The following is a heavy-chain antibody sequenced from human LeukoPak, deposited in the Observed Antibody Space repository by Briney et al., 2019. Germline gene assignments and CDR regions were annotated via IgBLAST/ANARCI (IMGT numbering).Heavy chain of an antibody. CDR2: IIPIFGTA. CDR1: GGTFSSYD. CDR3: ARDSGEGDFDY. J-gene: IGHJ4*02. V-gene: IGHV1-69*05. D-gene: IGHD3-10*01. Sequence: SVKVSCKASGGTFSSYDISWVLQAPGQGLEWMGRIIPIFGTANYAQKFQGRVTITTDESTSTAYMELSSLRSEDTAVYYCARDSGEGDFDYWGQGTLVTVSS.